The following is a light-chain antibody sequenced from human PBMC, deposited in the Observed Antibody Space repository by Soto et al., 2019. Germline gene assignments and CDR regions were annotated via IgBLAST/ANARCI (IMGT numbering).Light chain of an antibody. CDR2: GAS. J-gene: IGKJ3*01. CDR1: QSINKY. V-gene: IGKV1-39*01. CDR3: QQTYSTPFT. Sequence: DIQMTQSPSSLSASVGDRVTITCRASQSINKYINWYQQKPGKAPNLLINGASSLQSGVPSRFSGSGSGTDFPLTISNLQPEDFATYYCQQTYSTPFTFGPGTKVDIK.